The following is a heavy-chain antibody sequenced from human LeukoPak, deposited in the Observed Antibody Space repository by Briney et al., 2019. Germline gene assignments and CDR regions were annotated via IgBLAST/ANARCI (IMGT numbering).Heavy chain of an antibody. D-gene: IGHD5-18*01. CDR3: ARALSGITGYTYGRGIDY. CDR2: IKKDGSEK. CDR1: GFTFSSYW. J-gene: IGHJ4*02. Sequence: PGGSLRLSCAASGFTFSSYWMNWVRQAPGKGLEWVANIKKDGSEKYYVDSVKGRFTISRDNAKTSLYLQMNSLRAEDTAVYFCARALSGITGYTYGRGIDYWGQGTLVTVSS. V-gene: IGHV3-7*01.